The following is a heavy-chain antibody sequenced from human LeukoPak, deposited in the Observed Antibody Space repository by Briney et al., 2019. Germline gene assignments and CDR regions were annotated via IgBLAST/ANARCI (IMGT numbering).Heavy chain of an antibody. CDR2: INPNSGGT. J-gene: IGHJ4*02. CDR1: GYTFTGYY. Sequence: GASVKVSCKASGYTFTGYYMHWVRQAPGQGLEWMGWINPNSGGTNYAQKFQGRVTMTRDTSISTAYMELSRLRSDDTAVYHCARDGHDCSGGSCYPGMFGYWGQGTLVTVSS. D-gene: IGHD2-15*01. CDR3: ARDGHDCSGGSCYPGMFGY. V-gene: IGHV1-2*02.